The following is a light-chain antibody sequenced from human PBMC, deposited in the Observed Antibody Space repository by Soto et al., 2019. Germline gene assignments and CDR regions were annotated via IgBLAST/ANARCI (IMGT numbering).Light chain of an antibody. CDR1: SSNIGNNY. CDR2: DNN. Sequence: QSALTQPPSVSAAPGQKVTISCSGSSSNIGNNYVSWYQQLPGTAPKLLIYDNNKRPSGIPDRFSGSKSGTSATLGITGLQTGDEADYYCGTWDNSLSAYLFGTGTKGTVL. CDR3: GTWDNSLSAYL. J-gene: IGLJ1*01. V-gene: IGLV1-51*01.